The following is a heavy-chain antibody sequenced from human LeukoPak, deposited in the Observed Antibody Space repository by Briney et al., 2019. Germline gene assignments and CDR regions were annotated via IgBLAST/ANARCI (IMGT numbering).Heavy chain of an antibody. CDR1: GYTFTSYD. D-gene: IGHD1-26*01. V-gene: IGHV1-8*01. CDR2: MNPNSGNT. J-gene: IGHJ4*02. Sequence: ASVKVSCKASGYTFTSYDINWVRQATGQGLEWMGWMNPNSGNTGYAQKFQGRVTMTRSTSISTAYMELSSLRSEDTAVYYCARMASRRIVGATKADYWGQGTLVTVSS. CDR3: ARMASRRIVGATKADY.